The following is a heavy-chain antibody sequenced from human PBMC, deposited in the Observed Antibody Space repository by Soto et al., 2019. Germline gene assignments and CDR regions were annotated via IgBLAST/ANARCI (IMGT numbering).Heavy chain of an antibody. CDR3: ARGMIATAGGCFDY. D-gene: IGHD2-21*01. Sequence: SETLSLTCTVSCGSISSYYWSWIRQPPGKGLEWIGYIYYSGSTNYNPSLKSRVTISVDTSKNQFSLKLSSVTAADTAVYYCARGMIATAGGCFDYWGQGTLVTVSS. CDR2: IYYSGST. J-gene: IGHJ4*02. V-gene: IGHV4-59*01. CDR1: CGSISSYY.